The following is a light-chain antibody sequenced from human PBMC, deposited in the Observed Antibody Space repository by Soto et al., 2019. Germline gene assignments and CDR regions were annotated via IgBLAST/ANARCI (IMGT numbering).Light chain of an antibody. CDR3: SSHTTSSTRV. Sequence: QSVLTQPASVSGSPGQSITISCTGTSSDVGRYNYVSWYQQHPGKVPKLMIYDVSDRPSGVSNRFSGSKSGNTASLTISGLQAEDEGDYYCSSHTTSSTRVFGGGTKVTVL. J-gene: IGLJ3*02. CDR1: SSDVGRYNY. V-gene: IGLV2-14*01. CDR2: DVS.